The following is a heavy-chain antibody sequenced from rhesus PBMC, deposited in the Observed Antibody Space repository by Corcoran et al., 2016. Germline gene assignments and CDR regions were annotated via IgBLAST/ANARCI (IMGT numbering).Heavy chain of an antibody. V-gene: IGHV4-160*01. J-gene: IGHJ4*01. Sequence: QVQLQESGPGLVKPSETLSLTCAVSGGSISSNYWSWIRQAPGTGLEWIGRIHGSGGSTDCDPSLKSGVTSSTETSKNQFSLKRSAVTDAETAVYYGARVREYSSGYFDYWGQGVLVTVSS. CDR2: IHGSGGST. CDR1: GGSISSNY. CDR3: ARVREYSSGYFDY. D-gene: IGHD6-31*01.